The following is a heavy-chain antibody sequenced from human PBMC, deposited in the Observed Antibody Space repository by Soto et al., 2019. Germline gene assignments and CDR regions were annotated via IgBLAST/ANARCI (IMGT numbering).Heavy chain of an antibody. CDR3: ARDWELQAYYDFWSGYYTHYYGMDV. CDR1: GYTFTSYY. CDR2: INPSGGST. D-gene: IGHD3-3*01. V-gene: IGHV1-46*01. Sequence: ASVKVSCKASGYTFTSYYMHWVRQAPGQGLEWMGIINPSGGSTSYAQKFQGRVTMTRDTSTSTVYMELSSLRSEDTAVYYCARDWELQAYYDFWSGYYTHYYGMDVWGQGTTVTV. J-gene: IGHJ6*02.